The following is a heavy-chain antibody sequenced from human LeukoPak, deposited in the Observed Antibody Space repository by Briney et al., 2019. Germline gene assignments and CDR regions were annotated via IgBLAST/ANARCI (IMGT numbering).Heavy chain of an antibody. Sequence: SETLSLACTVSGGSISYYYWSWIRQPPGEGLEWIGYIYYSGSTNYNPSLKSRVTISVDTSKNQFSLNLTSVTTADTAVYYCARVSCSSTSCPRRDALDVWGQGTMVTVSS. CDR3: ARVSCSSTSCPRRDALDV. CDR1: GGSISYYY. V-gene: IGHV4-59*01. J-gene: IGHJ3*01. D-gene: IGHD2-2*01. CDR2: IYYSGST.